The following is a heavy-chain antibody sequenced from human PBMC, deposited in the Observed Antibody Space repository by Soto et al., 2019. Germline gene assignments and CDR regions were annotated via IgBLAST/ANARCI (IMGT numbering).Heavy chain of an antibody. Sequence: QVQLQESGPGLVKPSQTLSLTCTVSGGSISSGGYYWSWIRQHPGKGLEWIGYIYYSGSTYYNPSLKSRVTISVDTAKNQCSLKLSSVTAADTAVYYCARGGQGIAARLDYWGQGTLVTVSS. CDR2: IYYSGST. CDR1: GGSISSGGYY. CDR3: ARGGQGIAARLDY. J-gene: IGHJ4*02. D-gene: IGHD6-6*01. V-gene: IGHV4-31*03.